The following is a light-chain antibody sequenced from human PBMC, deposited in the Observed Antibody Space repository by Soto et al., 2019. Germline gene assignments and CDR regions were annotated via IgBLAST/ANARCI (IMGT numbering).Light chain of an antibody. CDR3: QRYATSSFT. CDR1: QNISTNY. CDR2: DAS. V-gene: IGKV3-20*01. Sequence: EIVLTQSPGTLSLSPGDRATLSCRAGQNISTNYLAWYQQKPGQPPRLLIYDASSRATGVPDRFSGGGSGTDFTLTVNRVEPEDFAMYYCQRYATSSFTFGPGTKVDIK. J-gene: IGKJ3*01.